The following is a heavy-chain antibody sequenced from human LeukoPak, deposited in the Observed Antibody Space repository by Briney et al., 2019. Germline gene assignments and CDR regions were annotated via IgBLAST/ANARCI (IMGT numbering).Heavy chain of an antibody. D-gene: IGHD3-9*01. CDR2: ISAYNGNT. J-gene: IGHJ6*02. CDR1: GYTFTSYG. Sequence: GASVKCSCKASGYTFTSYGISWVRQAPGQGLEWMGWISAYNGNTNYAQKLQGRVTMSTDTSTSTAYMELRSLRSDDTAVYYCARSLKRYFDWLWPPNHYGMDVWDQGPTVTVSS. CDR3: ARSLKRYFDWLWPPNHYGMDV. V-gene: IGHV1-18*01.